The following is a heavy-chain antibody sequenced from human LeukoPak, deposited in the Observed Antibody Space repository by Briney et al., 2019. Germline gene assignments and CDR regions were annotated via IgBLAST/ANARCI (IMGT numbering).Heavy chain of an antibody. Sequence: SETLSLTCAVYGGSFSGYYWSWIRQPPGKGLEWIGEINHSGSTNYNPSLKSRVTISVDTSKNQFSLKLSAVTAADTAVYYCARHSWEQWLVAWFDPWGQGTLVTVSS. CDR1: GGSFSGYY. J-gene: IGHJ5*02. CDR2: INHSGST. D-gene: IGHD6-19*01. V-gene: IGHV4-34*01. CDR3: ARHSWEQWLVAWFDP.